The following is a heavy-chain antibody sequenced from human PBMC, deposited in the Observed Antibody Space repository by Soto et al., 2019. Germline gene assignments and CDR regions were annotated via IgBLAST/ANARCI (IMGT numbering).Heavy chain of an antibody. CDR2: IYHSGST. D-gene: IGHD3-10*01. CDR1: GGSISSGGYS. J-gene: IGHJ4*02. Sequence: SETLSLTCAVSGGSISSGGYSWSWIRQPPGKGLEWIAYIYHSGSTYYNPSLKSRVTMSVDTSKNQFSLKLSSVTAADTAVYYCARVGGFGATTIDYWGQGTLVTVSS. CDR3: ARVGGFGATTIDY. V-gene: IGHV4-30-2*01.